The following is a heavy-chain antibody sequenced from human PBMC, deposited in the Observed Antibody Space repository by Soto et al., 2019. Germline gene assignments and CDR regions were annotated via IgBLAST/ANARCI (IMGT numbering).Heavy chain of an antibody. CDR3: AKDAAAITLVRGVIYY. CDR2: ISYDGSNK. CDR1: GFTFSSYG. Sequence: GGSLRLSCAASGFTFSSYGMHWVRQAPGKGLEWVAVISYDGSNKYYADSVKGRFTISRDNSKNTLYLQMNSLRAEDTAVYYCAKDAAAITLVRGVIYYWGQGTLVTVSS. D-gene: IGHD3-10*01. J-gene: IGHJ4*02. V-gene: IGHV3-30*18.